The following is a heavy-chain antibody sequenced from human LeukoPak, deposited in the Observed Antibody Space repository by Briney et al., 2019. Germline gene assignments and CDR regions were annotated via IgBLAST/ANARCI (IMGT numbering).Heavy chain of an antibody. V-gene: IGHV1-24*01. CDR3: ATGSLRSSRFDY. CDR2: FDPEDGET. D-gene: IGHD4-17*01. J-gene: IGHJ4*02. Sequence: GASVKISCKVSGYALTELSMHWVRQAPGKGLEWTGGFDPEDGETIYAQKFQGRVTMTEDTSTDTAYMELSSLRSEDTAVYYCATGSLRSSRFDYWGQGTLVTVSS. CDR1: GYALTELS.